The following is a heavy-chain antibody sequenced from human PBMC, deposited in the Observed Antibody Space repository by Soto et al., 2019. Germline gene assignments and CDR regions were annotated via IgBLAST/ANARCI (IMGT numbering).Heavy chain of an antibody. V-gene: IGHV1-69*12. Sequence: QVQLVQSGAEVKKPESSVKVSCKAPGGTFSTYAISWVRQAPGQGLEWMGGIIPMFVTANYAQRFQDRVTITADESTNTVYMELSSLRSEDTAVYFCASGIQLWLRQINNGYAGWGQGTLVTVSS. D-gene: IGHD5-18*01. CDR2: IIPMFVTA. J-gene: IGHJ4*02. CDR1: GGTFSTYA. CDR3: ASGIQLWLRQINNGYAG.